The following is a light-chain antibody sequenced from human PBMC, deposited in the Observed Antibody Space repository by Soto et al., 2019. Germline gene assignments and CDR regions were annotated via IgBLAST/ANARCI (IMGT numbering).Light chain of an antibody. CDR1: SSDVGGYNY. CDR2: EVN. J-gene: IGLJ1*01. Sequence: QSALTQPPSASGSPGQSVTISCTGTSSDVGGYNYVSWYQRHPGKVPKLVVYEVNKRPSGVPDRFSGSKSGNTASLTVSGLQAEDEADYYCTSYAGGNNVFGTGTKLTVL. V-gene: IGLV2-8*01. CDR3: TSYAGGNNV.